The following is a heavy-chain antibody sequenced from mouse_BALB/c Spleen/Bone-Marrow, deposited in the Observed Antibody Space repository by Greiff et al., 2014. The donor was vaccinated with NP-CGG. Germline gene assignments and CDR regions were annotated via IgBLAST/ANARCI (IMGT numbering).Heavy chain of an antibody. CDR1: GFTFTDYY. Sequence: EVKLVESGGGLVQPGGSLRLSCTISGFTFTDYYMSWVRQPPGKALEWLAFIRNKAYGYTTEYSASVRGRFTISRDNSQSILYLQMSTLRAEDSATYYCARFPMDYWGQGTSVTVSS. CDR3: ARFPMDY. V-gene: IGHV7-3*02. CDR2: IRNKAYGYTT. J-gene: IGHJ4*01.